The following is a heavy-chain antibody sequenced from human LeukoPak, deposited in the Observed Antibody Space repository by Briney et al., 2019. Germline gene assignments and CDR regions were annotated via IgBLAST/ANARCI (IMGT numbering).Heavy chain of an antibody. V-gene: IGHV3-23*01. CDR2: ISGSGGST. Sequence: PGGSLRLSCAVSGFTFSSYAMSWVRQAPGKGLEWVSAISGSGGSTYYADSVKGRFTISRDNSKNTLYLQMNSLRAEDTAVYYCAKVNGCYDFWSGQRCPFDYWGQGTLVTVSS. J-gene: IGHJ4*02. D-gene: IGHD3-3*01. CDR3: AKVNGCYDFWSGQRCPFDY. CDR1: GFTFSSYA.